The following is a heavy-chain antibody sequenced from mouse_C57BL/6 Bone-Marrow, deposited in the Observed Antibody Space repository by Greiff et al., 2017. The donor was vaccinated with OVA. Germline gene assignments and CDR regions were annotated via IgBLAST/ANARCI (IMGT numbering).Heavy chain of an antibody. Sequence: VKLQQSGPELVKPGASVKISCKASGYSFTSYYIHWVKQRPGQGLEWIGWIYPGSGNTKYNEKFKGKATLTADTSSSTAYMQLSSLTSEDSAVYYCARNYYWYFDVWGTGTTVTVSS. V-gene: IGHV1-66*01. J-gene: IGHJ1*03. D-gene: IGHD1-1*02. CDR1: GYSFTSYY. CDR3: ARNYYWYFDV. CDR2: IYPGSGNT.